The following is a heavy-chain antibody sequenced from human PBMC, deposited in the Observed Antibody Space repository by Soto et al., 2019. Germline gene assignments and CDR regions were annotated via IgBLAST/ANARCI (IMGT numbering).Heavy chain of an antibody. CDR1: GGSISSYY. D-gene: IGHD4-17*01. V-gene: IGHV4-59*01. Sequence: QVQLQESGPGLVKPSETLSLTCTVSGGSISSYYWGWIRQPPGKGLEWIGYIYYSGSTNYNPSLKXXVTISVDTSKNQFSLKLSSVTAADTAVYYCARGYGDYVFDYWGQGTLVTVSS. CDR2: IYYSGST. J-gene: IGHJ4*02. CDR3: ARGYGDYVFDY.